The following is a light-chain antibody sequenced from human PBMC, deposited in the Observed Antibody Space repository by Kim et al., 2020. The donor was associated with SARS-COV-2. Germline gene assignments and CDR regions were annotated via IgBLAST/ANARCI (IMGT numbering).Light chain of an antibody. V-gene: IGLV3-19*01. CDR3: ASRDSSGDHLL. CDR1: ILRTYF. Sequence: ALGQTVMITCQGDILRTYFPSWYQQKPRQAPVLVIYGKNTRPSGIPDRFSGSFSGNTASLTITGTQAEDEADYYCASRDSSGDHLLFGGGTQLTVL. CDR2: GKN. J-gene: IGLJ3*02.